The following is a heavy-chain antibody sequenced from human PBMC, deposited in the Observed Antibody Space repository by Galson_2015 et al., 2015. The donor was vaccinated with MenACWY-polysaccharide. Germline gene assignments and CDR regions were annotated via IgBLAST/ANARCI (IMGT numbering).Heavy chain of an antibody. Sequence: SVKVSCKAFGYTFSNYAMHWVRQAPGQRLEWLGWINGGDGKSKYSQNFQDRITITRDTSASTVSMELSSLRSEDTAVYYCARTEAGDFRLDHWGQGTLVTVSS. CDR3: ARTEAGDFRLDH. V-gene: IGHV1-3*01. CDR2: INGGDGKS. J-gene: IGHJ4*02. CDR1: GYTFSNYA. D-gene: IGHD6-19*01.